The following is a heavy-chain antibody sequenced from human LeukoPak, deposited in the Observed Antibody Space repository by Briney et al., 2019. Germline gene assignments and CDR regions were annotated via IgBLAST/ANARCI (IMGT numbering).Heavy chain of an antibody. CDR1: GFTVSSNY. CDR2: IYSGGST. J-gene: IGHJ4*02. Sequence: GRSLRLSCAASGFTVSSNYMSWVRQAPGKGLEWVSVIYSGGSTYYADSVKGRFTISRDNSKNTLYLQMNSLRAEDTAVYYCARDAYTSYYFDYWGQGTLVTVSS. V-gene: IGHV3-53*01. D-gene: IGHD3-16*01. CDR3: ARDAYTSYYFDY.